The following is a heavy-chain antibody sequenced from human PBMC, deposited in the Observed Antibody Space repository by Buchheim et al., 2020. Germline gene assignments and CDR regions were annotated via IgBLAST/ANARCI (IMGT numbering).Heavy chain of an antibody. CDR2: ISGSGGST. Sequence: EVQLLESGGGLVQPGGSLRLSCAASGFTFSSYAMSWVRQAPGKGLEWVSAISGSGGSTYYADSVKGRFTISRDNSKNTLYLQMNSLRAEDTAVYHCAKDPGYDFWSGLNWFDPWGQGTL. D-gene: IGHD3-3*01. J-gene: IGHJ5*02. V-gene: IGHV3-23*01. CDR3: AKDPGYDFWSGLNWFDP. CDR1: GFTFSSYA.